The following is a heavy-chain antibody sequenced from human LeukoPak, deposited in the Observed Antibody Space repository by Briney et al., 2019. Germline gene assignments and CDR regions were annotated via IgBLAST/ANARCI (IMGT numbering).Heavy chain of an antibody. D-gene: IGHD5-18*01. Sequence: GXLRLSCAASGFTLSDYYIHWLRQVPGKGLVWVSHINGDGSSTSYADSVKGRFTIYRDNAKNRLYLHLNSLRAEDTAVYYCARGKYNYSCDGWGQGTLVTVSS. CDR1: GFTLSDYY. CDR2: INGDGSST. J-gene: IGHJ4*02. CDR3: ARGKYNYSCDG. V-gene: IGHV3-74*01.